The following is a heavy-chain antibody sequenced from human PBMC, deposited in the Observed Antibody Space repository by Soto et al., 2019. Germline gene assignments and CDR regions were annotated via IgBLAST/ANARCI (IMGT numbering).Heavy chain of an antibody. CDR3: AKGDYYDSSGYYPKDY. CDR1: GFTFSSYG. Sequence: QVQLVESGGGVVQPGRSLRLSCAASGFTFSSYGMHWVRQAPGKGLEWVAVISCDGSNKYYADSVKGRFTISRDNSKNTLYLQMNSLRAEDTAVYYCAKGDYYDSSGYYPKDYWGQGTLVTVSS. CDR2: ISCDGSNK. J-gene: IGHJ4*02. D-gene: IGHD3-22*01. V-gene: IGHV3-30*18.